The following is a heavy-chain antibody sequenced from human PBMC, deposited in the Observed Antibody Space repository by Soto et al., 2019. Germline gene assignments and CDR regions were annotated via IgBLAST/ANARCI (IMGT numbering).Heavy chain of an antibody. J-gene: IGHJ5*01. CDR2: IVPKYGTA. CDR1: GGIFSDYA. V-gene: IGHV1-69*12. D-gene: IGHD2-21*01. Sequence: QVQLVQSGGEVRKPGTSVKVSCRASGGIFSDYAISWVRQAPGQGLEWVGGIVPKYGTAKYARKFEDRVTLTADELSSTVYMEMNGLRSEDTALYYCVRDMLSSLVVETPHLFESWGQGTRLTVSS. CDR3: VRDMLSSLVVETPHLFES.